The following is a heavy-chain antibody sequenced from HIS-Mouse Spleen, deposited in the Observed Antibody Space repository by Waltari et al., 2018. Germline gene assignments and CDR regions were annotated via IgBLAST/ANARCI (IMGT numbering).Heavy chain of an antibody. Sequence: QVQLVESGGGVVQPGRSLRLSCAASGFTFSSYGMHWVRQAPGKGLEWVAVISYDGSNKYYADSVKGRFTISRDNSKNTLYLQMNSLRAEETAVYYCAKDRGSPLYFDYWGQGTLVTVSS. J-gene: IGHJ4*02. CDR2: ISYDGSNK. CDR3: AKDRGSPLYFDY. V-gene: IGHV3-30*18. D-gene: IGHD1-26*01. CDR1: GFTFSSYG.